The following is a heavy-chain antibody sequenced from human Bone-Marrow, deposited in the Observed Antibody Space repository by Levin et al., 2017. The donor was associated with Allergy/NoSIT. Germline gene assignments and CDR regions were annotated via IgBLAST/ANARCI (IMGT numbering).Heavy chain of an antibody. V-gene: IGHV3-23*01. CDR1: GFTFNNFA. Sequence: AGGSLRLSCATSGFTFNNFAMSWVRQAPGKGLEWVSTFSSSAFNAYYAGSVKGRFTISTDSSKNILYLDMNTLRVDDTAIYYCAKPKRLCGPHCSFAFDHWGQGTLVTVSS. CDR3: AKPKRLCGPHCSFAFDH. D-gene: IGHD2-21*02. CDR2: FSSSAFNA. J-gene: IGHJ4*02.